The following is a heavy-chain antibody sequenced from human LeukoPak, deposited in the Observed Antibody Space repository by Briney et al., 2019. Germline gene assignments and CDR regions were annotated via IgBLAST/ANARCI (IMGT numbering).Heavy chain of an antibody. V-gene: IGHV4-59*08. Sequence: SETLSLTCAVSGVSISSYYWSWVRQPPGEGLEWIGYSHYSGSSNYNSSLKSRVTMSVDTSRNQFSLKLTSVTAADTAVYYCVRHIGGTTSDFWGQGTLVTLSS. CDR3: VRHIGGTTSDF. CDR1: GVSISSYY. D-gene: IGHD1-7*01. J-gene: IGHJ4*02. CDR2: SHYSGSS.